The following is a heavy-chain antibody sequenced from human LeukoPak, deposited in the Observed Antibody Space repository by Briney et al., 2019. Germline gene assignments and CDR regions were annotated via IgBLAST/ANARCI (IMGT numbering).Heavy chain of an antibody. Sequence: GESMKISCKGSGYSFTSYWIGWVRQMPGKGLEWMGIIYPGDSDTRYSPSFQGQVTISADKSISTAYLQWSSLKASDTAMYYCARALDYSDYEDAFDIWGQGTMVTVSS. D-gene: IGHD4-11*01. CDR1: GYSFTSYW. V-gene: IGHV5-51*01. CDR3: ARALDYSDYEDAFDI. J-gene: IGHJ3*02. CDR2: IYPGDSDT.